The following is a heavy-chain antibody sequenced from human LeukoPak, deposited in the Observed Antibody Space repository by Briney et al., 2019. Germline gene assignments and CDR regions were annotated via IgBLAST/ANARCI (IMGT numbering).Heavy chain of an antibody. CDR2: ISAYNGNT. CDR3: ARDGGTYYYDSSGYYVSYSPDKRAAFDI. Sequence: ASVKVSCKASGYTFTSYGISWVRQAPGQGLEWMGWISAYNGNTNYAQKLQGRVTMTTDTSTSTAYMELRSLRSDDTAVYYCARDGGTYYYDSSGYYVSYSPDKRAAFDIWGQGTMVTVSS. V-gene: IGHV1-18*01. D-gene: IGHD3-22*01. J-gene: IGHJ3*02. CDR1: GYTFTSYG.